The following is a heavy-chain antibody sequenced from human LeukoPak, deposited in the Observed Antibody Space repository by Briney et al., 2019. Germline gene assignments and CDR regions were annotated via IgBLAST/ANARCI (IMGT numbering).Heavy chain of an antibody. J-gene: IGHJ4*02. CDR1: GYTFTSYG. CDR3: AREGITFGGVIVLADY. D-gene: IGHD3-16*02. CDR2: ISAYNGNT. V-gene: IGHV1-18*01. Sequence: GASVTVSCTASGYTFTSYGISWVRQAPGQGLEWMGWISAYNGNTNYAQKLQGRVTMTTDTSTSTAYMELRSLRSDDTAVYYCAREGITFGGVIVLADYWGQGTLVTVSS.